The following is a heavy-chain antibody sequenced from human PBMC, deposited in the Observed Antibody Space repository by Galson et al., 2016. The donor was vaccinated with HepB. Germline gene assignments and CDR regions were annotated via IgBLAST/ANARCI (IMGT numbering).Heavy chain of an antibody. CDR1: GFTFRDST. CDR3: AKDGGTWGYYYGDWNLDL. Sequence: SLRLSCVASGFTFRDSTMTWVRQAPGKGLEWVSTITGSGVSSYYADSVKGRFTISRDNSKNNVYLQMNSLRADDTAVYYCAKDGGTWGYYYGDWNLDLWGRGTLVTVSS. D-gene: IGHD3-22*01. V-gene: IGHV3-23*01. CDR2: ITGSGVSS. J-gene: IGHJ2*01.